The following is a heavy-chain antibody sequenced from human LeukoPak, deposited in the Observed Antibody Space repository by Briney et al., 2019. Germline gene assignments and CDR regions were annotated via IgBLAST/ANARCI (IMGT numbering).Heavy chain of an antibody. J-gene: IGHJ4*02. CDR2: IYYSGST. D-gene: IGHD6-13*01. V-gene: IGHV4-31*03. CDR3: ARAKPTGYSSSWFYFDY. CDR1: GGSISSGGYY. Sequence: SETLSLTCTVSGGSISSGGYYWRWIRQHPGKGLEWIGYIYYSGSTYYNPSLKSRVTISVDTSKNQFSLKLSSVTAADTAVYYCARAKPTGYSSSWFYFDYWGQGTLVTVSS.